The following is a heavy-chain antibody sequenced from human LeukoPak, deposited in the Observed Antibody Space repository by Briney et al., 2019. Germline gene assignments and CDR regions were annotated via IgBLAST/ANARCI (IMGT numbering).Heavy chain of an antibody. V-gene: IGHV1-18*01. J-gene: IGHJ4*02. Sequence: GASVNVSCKASHYTSSTSDISWVRQAPGQGFEWMGWISPYSGITNYAQKFQGRVTMTTDTSTRTAYMELRSLRSDDTAVYYCARVYGSGTYYRENFDYWGQGTLVTVPS. CDR3: ARVYGSGTYYRENFDY. CDR2: ISPYSGIT. CDR1: HYTSSTSD. D-gene: IGHD3-10*01.